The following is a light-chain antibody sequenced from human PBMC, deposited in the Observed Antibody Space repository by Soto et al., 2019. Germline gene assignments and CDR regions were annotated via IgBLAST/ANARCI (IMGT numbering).Light chain of an antibody. CDR3: SSYTSSTTLV. CDR2: EVT. V-gene: IGLV2-14*01. Sequence: QSVLTQPASVSGSPGQSSTISCTGTSSDIGVYNYVSWYQQYPGKTPKLVIYEVTDRPSGVSSRFSGSKSGSTASLTISGLQTEDEADYCCSSYTSSTTLVFGTGTKVTVL. J-gene: IGLJ1*01. CDR1: SSDIGVYNY.